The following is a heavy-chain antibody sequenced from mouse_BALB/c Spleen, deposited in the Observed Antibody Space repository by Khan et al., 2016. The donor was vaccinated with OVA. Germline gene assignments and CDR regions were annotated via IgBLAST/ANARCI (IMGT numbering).Heavy chain of an antibody. CDR2: ISDGGRYT. V-gene: IGHV5-4*02. CDR3: ARGENWSFAY. J-gene: IGHJ2*01. D-gene: IGHD4-1*01. Sequence: EVQLVESGGGLVKPGGSLKLSCAASGFTFSDYYMYWVRQTPEKRLEWVATISDGGRYTYYPDSVKGRFTISRDNAKNNLYLQMSSLKSEDTAMYYCARGENWSFAYWGQGTTLTVSA. CDR1: GFTFSDYY.